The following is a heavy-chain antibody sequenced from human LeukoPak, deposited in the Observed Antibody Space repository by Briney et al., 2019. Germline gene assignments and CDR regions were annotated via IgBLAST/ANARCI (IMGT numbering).Heavy chain of an antibody. CDR2: IYISGST. CDR1: GGSISSHF. J-gene: IGHJ3*02. CDR3: ARDLLGDYGAFDI. D-gene: IGHD4-17*01. Sequence: PSETLSLTCTVSGGSISSHFWSWIRQPAGKGLEWTGRIYISGSTNYNPSLKSRVTMSVDTSKNQFSLKLNSVTAADTAVYYCARDLLGDYGAFDIWGQGTMVTVSS. V-gene: IGHV4-4*07.